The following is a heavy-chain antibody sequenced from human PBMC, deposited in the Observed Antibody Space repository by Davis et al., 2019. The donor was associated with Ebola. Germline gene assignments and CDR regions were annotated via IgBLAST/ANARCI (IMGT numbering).Heavy chain of an antibody. CDR3: ARDQRYSGYDYVRYYYYGMDV. V-gene: IGHV3-53*01. CDR2: IYSGGST. CDR1: GFTVSSNY. J-gene: IGHJ6*04. D-gene: IGHD5-12*01. Sequence: PGGSLRLSCAASGFTVSSNYMSWVRQAPGKGLEWVSVIYSGGSTYYADSVKGRFTISRDNSKNTLYLQMNSLRAEDTAVYYCARDQRYSGYDYVRYYYYGMDVWGKGTTVTVSS.